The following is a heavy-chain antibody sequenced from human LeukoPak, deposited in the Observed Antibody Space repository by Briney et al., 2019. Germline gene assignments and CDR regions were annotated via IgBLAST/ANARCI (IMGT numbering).Heavy chain of an antibody. D-gene: IGHD3-3*01. CDR2: ISGSGGST. CDR1: GVTFSDFW. V-gene: IGHV3-23*01. CDR3: AKDPSGGFWSGPNWFDP. J-gene: IGHJ5*02. Sequence: PGGSLRLSSEASGVTFSDFWMTWVRQAPGKGLEWVSAISGSGGSTYYADSVKGRFTISRDNSKNTLYLQMNSLRAEDTAVYYCAKDPSGGFWSGPNWFDPWGQGTLVTVSS.